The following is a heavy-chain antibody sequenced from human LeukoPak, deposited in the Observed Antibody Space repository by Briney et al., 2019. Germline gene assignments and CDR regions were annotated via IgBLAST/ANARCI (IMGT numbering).Heavy chain of an antibody. CDR2: IYYSGST. CDR3: ARDYGYSYGFDY. CDR1: GGSISSYY. V-gene: IGHV4-59*01. Sequence: PSETLSLTCTVSGGSISSYYWSWIRQPPGKGLEWIGYIYYSGSTNYNPSLKSRVTISVDTSKNQFSLKLSSVTAADTAVYYCARDYGYSYGFDYWGQGTLVTVSS. D-gene: IGHD5-18*01. J-gene: IGHJ4*02.